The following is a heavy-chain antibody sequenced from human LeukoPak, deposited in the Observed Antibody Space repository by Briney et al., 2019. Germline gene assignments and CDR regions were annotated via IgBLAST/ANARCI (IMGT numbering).Heavy chain of an antibody. CDR1: GFTFSSYS. CDR2: ISSSSSYI. Sequence: GGSLRLSCAASGFTFSSYSMNWVRQAPGKGLGWVSSISSSSSYIYYADSVKGRFTISRDNAKNSLYLQMNSLRAEDTAVYYCARDRGRWFTISPGPNYYGMDVWGQGTTVTVSS. CDR3: ARDRGRWFTISPGPNYYGMDV. J-gene: IGHJ6*02. V-gene: IGHV3-21*01. D-gene: IGHD3-9*01.